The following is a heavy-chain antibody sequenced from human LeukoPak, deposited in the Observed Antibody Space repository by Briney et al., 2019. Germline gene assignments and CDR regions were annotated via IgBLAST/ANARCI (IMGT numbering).Heavy chain of an antibody. V-gene: IGHV3-9*01. D-gene: IGHD5-18*01. J-gene: IGHJ4*02. CDR1: GFTFDDYA. CDR2: ISWNSGSI. Sequence: GGSLRLSCAASGFTFDDYAMHWARQAPGKGLEWVSGISWNSGSIGYADSVKGRVTISRDNAKNSLYLQMNSLRAEDTALYYCAKDRTGYSYGSAFDYWGQGTLVTVSS. CDR3: AKDRTGYSYGSAFDY.